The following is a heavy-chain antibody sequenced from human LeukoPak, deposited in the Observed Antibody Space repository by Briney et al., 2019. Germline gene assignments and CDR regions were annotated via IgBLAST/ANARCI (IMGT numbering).Heavy chain of an antibody. J-gene: IGHJ1*01. V-gene: IGHV1-18*04. Sequence: ASVRVSCKTSGYKFLSHGISWVRQAPGQGLEWLGWIRADNGDTRFAQKFQGRFAMTTDTSTSTAHMELRSLRSDDTAVYYCARDWPTVIADFWGQRTLVTVSS. CDR2: IRADNGDT. D-gene: IGHD4-11*01. CDR1: GYKFLSHG. CDR3: ARDWPTVIADF.